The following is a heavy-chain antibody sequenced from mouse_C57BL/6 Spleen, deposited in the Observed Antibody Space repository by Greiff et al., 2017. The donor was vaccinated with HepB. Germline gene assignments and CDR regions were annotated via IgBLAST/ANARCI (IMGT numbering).Heavy chain of an antibody. J-gene: IGHJ2*01. CDR2: INPSSGYT. CDR3: ARSGLGDYFDY. V-gene: IGHV1-4*01. Sequence: QVQLQQSGAELARPGASVKMSCKASGYTFTSYTMHWVKQRPGQGLEWIGYINPSSGYTKYNQKFKDKATLTADKSSSTAYMQLSSLTSEDSAVYYCARSGLGDYFDYWGQGTTLTVSS. D-gene: IGHD3-1*01. CDR1: GYTFTSYT.